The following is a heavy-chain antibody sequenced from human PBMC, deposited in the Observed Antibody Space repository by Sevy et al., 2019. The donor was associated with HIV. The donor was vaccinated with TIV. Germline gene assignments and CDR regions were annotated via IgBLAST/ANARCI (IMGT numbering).Heavy chain of an antibody. Sequence: GGSLRLSCAASGFTFSSYAMSWVRQAPGKGLEWVSAISGSGGSTYYADSVKGRFNISRDNSKNTLYLQMNSLRAEDTAVYYCAKAKVIAVAYGPDLPSRTLAPDYWGQGTLVTVSS. CDR1: GFTFSSYA. V-gene: IGHV3-23*01. CDR2: ISGSGGST. J-gene: IGHJ4*02. CDR3: AKAKVIAVAYGPDLPSRTLAPDY. D-gene: IGHD6-19*01.